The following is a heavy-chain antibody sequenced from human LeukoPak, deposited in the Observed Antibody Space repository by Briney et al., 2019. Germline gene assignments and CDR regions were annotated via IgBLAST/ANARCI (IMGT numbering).Heavy chain of an antibody. CDR3: ARDIVLMVYANDY. CDR2: ISSSSSYI. Sequence: PGGSLKLSCAASGFTFSSYGMSWVRQAPGKGLEWVSSISSSSSYIYYADSVKGRFTISRDNAKNSLYLQMNSLRAEDTAVYYCARDIVLMVYANDYWGQGTLVTVSS. D-gene: IGHD2-8*01. J-gene: IGHJ4*02. CDR1: GFTFSSYG. V-gene: IGHV3-21*01.